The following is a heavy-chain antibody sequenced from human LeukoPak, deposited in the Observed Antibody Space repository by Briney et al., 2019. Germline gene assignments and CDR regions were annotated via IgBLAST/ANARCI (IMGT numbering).Heavy chain of an antibody. CDR3: AKGAEPFDYYIMDV. CDR1: GYTFTRYQ. D-gene: IGHD1-26*01. J-gene: IGHJ6*02. V-gene: IGHV1-46*01. Sequence: GASVKVSCKTSGYTFTRYQMHCVRQAPGQGLEWMGIINPSDGSTSYPQKFRGRVSMTRDTSTSTIYMNLSSLSPEDTAVYYCAKGAEPFDYYIMDVWGQGTTVTVSS. CDR2: INPSDGST.